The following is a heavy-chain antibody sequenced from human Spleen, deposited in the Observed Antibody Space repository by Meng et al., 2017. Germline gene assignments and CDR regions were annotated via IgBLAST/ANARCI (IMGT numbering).Heavy chain of an antibody. CDR3: ARGYSRGKYFQH. CDR1: GGSFSGYY. V-gene: IGHV4-34*01. Sequence: QVQLLHGGAGLLKPSETLSLTCAVFGGSFSGYYWSWIRQPPGKGLEWIGEINHSGSTNYNPSLKSRVTISVDTSKNQFSLKLSSVTAADTAVYYCARGYSRGKYFQHWGQGTLVTVSS. CDR2: INHSGST. D-gene: IGHD6-13*01. J-gene: IGHJ1*01.